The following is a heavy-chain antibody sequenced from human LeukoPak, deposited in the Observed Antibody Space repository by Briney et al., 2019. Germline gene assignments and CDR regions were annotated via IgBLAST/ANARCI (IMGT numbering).Heavy chain of an antibody. V-gene: IGHV7-4-1*02. CDR2: INTNTGNP. CDR1: GYTFTSYA. D-gene: IGHD6-13*01. Sequence: ASVKVSCKASGYTFTSYAMNWVRQAPGQGLEWMRWINTNTGNPTYAQGFTGRFVFSLDTSVSTAYLQISSLKAEDTAVYYCARTIAAAGTQDAFDIWGQGTMVTVSS. CDR3: ARTIAAAGTQDAFDI. J-gene: IGHJ3*02.